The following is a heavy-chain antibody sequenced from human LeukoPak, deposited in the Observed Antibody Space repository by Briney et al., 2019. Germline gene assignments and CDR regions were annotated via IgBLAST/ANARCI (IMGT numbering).Heavy chain of an antibody. CDR2: INPSGGST. CDR3: ARVTYYYDSSGYYYLHY. D-gene: IGHD3-22*01. J-gene: IGHJ4*02. V-gene: IGHV1-46*03. CDR1: GYTFTSYY. Sequence: ASVKVSCKASGYTFTSYYMHWVRQAPGQGLEWMGIINPSGGSTSYAQKFQGRVTMTRDTSTSTVYMELSGLRSEDTAVYYCARVTYYYDSSGYYYLHYWGQGTLVTVSS.